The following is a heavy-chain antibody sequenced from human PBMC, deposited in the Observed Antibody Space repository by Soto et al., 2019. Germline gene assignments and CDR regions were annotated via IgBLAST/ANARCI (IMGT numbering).Heavy chain of an antibody. D-gene: IGHD3-22*01. CDR2: IYYSGST. CDR3: AREGPGEDYYDSSGDSFQH. Sequence: SETLSLTCTVSGGSLSSGDYYWSWIRQPPGKGLEWIGYIYYSGSTYYNPSLKSRVTISVDTSKNQFSLKLSSVTAADTAVYYCAREGPGEDYYDSSGDSFQHWAQGTLVTVSS. V-gene: IGHV4-30-4*01. CDR1: GGSLSSGDYY. J-gene: IGHJ1*01.